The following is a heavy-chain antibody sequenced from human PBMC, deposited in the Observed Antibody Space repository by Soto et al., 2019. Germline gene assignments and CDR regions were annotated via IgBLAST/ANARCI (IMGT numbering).Heavy chain of an antibody. J-gene: IGHJ3*02. V-gene: IGHV3-21*01. D-gene: IGHD6-13*01. CDR3: ARTWSSSWYFGAFDI. CDR1: GFTFSSYS. Sequence: GGSLRLSCAASGFTFSSYSMNWVRQAPGKGLEWVSSISSSSSYIHYADSVKGRFTISRDNAKNSLYLQMNSLRAEDTAVYYFARTWSSSWYFGAFDIWGQGTMVTVSS. CDR2: ISSSSSYI.